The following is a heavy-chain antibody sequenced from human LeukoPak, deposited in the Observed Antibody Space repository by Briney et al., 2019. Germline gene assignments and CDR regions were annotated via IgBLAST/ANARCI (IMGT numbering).Heavy chain of an antibody. CDR2: ISAYNGNT. D-gene: IGHD6-6*01. J-gene: IGHJ6*03. V-gene: IGHV1-18*01. Sequence: GASVKVSCKASGFTFTSFGFSWVRQAPGQGLEWMGWISAYNGNTNYAQKLQGRVTMTTDTSTSTAYMELRSLRSDDTAVYYCARDPKYSRTTYYYYMDVWGKGTTVTVSS. CDR3: ARDPKYSRTTYYYYMDV. CDR1: GFTFTSFG.